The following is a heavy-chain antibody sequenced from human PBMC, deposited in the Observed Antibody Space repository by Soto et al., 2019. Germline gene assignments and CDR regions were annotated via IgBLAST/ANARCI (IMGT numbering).Heavy chain of an antibody. J-gene: IGHJ1*01. CDR1: GGSISSYY. V-gene: IGHV4-4*07. CDR2: IYTSGST. D-gene: IGHD5-12*01. Sequence: LSLTCTVSGGSISSYYWSWIRQPAGKGLEWIGRIYTSGSTNYNPSLKSRVTMSVDTSKNQFSLKLSSVTAADTAVYYCATGDVVARLYFQHWGQGTLVTSPQ. CDR3: ATGDVVARLYFQH.